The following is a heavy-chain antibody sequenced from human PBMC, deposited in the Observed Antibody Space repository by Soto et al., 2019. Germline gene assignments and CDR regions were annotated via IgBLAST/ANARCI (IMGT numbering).Heavy chain of an antibody. CDR1: GGSISSSNW. J-gene: IGHJ6*02. V-gene: IGHV4-4*02. Sequence: SETLSLTCAVSGGSISSSNWWSWVRQPPGKGLEWIGEIYHSGGTNYNPSLKSRVTISVDKSKNQFSLKLSSVTAADTAVYYCARDRALSHSRYYDILPGYYPPYYYYGMDVWGQGTTVTVSS. D-gene: IGHD3-9*01. CDR2: IYHSGGT. CDR3: ARDRALSHSRYYDILPGYYPPYYYYGMDV.